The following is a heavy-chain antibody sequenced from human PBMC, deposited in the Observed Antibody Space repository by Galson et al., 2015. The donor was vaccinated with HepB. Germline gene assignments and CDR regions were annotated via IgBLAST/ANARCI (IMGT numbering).Heavy chain of an antibody. CDR1: GFSLSTSGVG. CDR2: IYWDDDK. V-gene: IGHV2-5*02. D-gene: IGHD5-18*01. J-gene: IGHJ6*02. CDR3: AHSVDTAMGHYYYYGMDV. Sequence: PALVKPTQTLTLTCTFSGFSLSTSGVGVGWIRQPPGKALEWLALIYWDDDKRHSPSLKSRLTITKDTSKNQVVLTMTNMDPVDTATYYCAHSVDTAMGHYYYYGMDVWGQGTTVTVSS.